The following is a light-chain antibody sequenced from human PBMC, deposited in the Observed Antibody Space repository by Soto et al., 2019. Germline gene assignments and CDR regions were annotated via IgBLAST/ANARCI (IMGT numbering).Light chain of an antibody. Sequence: EIVLTQSPGTLSFSPGARATLSCMASQSVSSSYVAWYQQKPGQAPMILIYGASSRATAIPDRFSGSGSVTDFTLTITRLEHEDFAVYYCQHYGSSPYTFGQGTKLEIK. CDR1: QSVSSSY. V-gene: IGKV3-20*01. CDR2: GAS. J-gene: IGKJ2*01. CDR3: QHYGSSPYT.